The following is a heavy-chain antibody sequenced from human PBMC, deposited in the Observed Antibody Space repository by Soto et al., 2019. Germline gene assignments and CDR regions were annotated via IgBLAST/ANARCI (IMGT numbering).Heavy chain of an antibody. J-gene: IGHJ6*02. CDR3: ARDDVLRFLEWLPETYYYGMDV. Sequence: SVKVSCKASGGTFSSYAISWVRQAPGQGLEWMGGIIPIFGTANYAQKFQGRVTITADESTSTAYMELSSLRSEDTAVYYCARDDVLRFLEWLPETYYYGMDVWGQGTTVTVSS. V-gene: IGHV1-69*13. CDR1: GGTFSSYA. D-gene: IGHD3-3*01. CDR2: IIPIFGTA.